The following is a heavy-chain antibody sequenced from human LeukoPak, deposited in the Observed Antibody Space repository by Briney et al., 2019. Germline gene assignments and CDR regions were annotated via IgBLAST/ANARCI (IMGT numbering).Heavy chain of an antibody. D-gene: IGHD7-27*01. J-gene: IGHJ4*02. CDR3: ARDLLTGTPYYFDY. V-gene: IGHV1-18*04. CDR1: GYTFTSYG. CDR2: ISAYNGNT. Sequence: ASVKVSCKASGYTFTSYGISWVRQAPGQGLEWMGWISAYNGNTNYAQKLQGRVTITRDTSASTAYMELSSLRSEDTAVYYCARDLLTGTPYYFDYWGQGTLVTVSS.